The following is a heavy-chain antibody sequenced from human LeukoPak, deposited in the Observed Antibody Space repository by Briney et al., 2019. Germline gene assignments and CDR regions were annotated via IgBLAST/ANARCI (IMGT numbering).Heavy chain of an antibody. CDR3: ARDRDVDIVVTTLTLDY. Sequence: SVKVSCKASGGTFSSYAISWVRQAPGQGLEWMGRIIPMFGTVKYAQKFQGRVTITADTSTSTAYMELSSLRSEDTAVYYCARDRDVDIVVTTLTLDYWGQGTLVTVSS. D-gene: IGHD5-12*01. V-gene: IGHV1-69*06. CDR1: GGTFSSYA. CDR2: IIPMFGTV. J-gene: IGHJ4*02.